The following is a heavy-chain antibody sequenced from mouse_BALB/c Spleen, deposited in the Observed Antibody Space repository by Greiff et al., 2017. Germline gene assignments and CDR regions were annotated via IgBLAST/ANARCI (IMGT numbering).Heavy chain of an antibody. V-gene: IGHV5-17*02. Sequence: EVKLVESGGGLVQPGGSRKLSCAASGFTFSSFGMHWVRQAPEKGLEWVAYISSGSSTIYYADTVKGRFTISRDNPKNTLFLQMTSLRSEDTAMYYCARRSEIYYGNSFDYWGQGTTLTVSS. CDR3: ARRSEIYYGNSFDY. CDR1: GFTFSSFG. CDR2: ISSGSSTI. J-gene: IGHJ2*01. D-gene: IGHD2-1*01.